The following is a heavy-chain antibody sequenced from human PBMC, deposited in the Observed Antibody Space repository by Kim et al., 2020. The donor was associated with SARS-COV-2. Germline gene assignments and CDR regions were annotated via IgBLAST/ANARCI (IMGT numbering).Heavy chain of an antibody. CDR3: AKDVYYDILTGYFGYYGMDV. J-gene: IGHJ6*02. V-gene: IGHV3-9*01. D-gene: IGHD3-9*01. Sequence: GRFTISRDNAKNSLYLQMNSLRAEDTALYYCAKDVYYDILTGYFGYYGMDVWGQGTTVTVSS.